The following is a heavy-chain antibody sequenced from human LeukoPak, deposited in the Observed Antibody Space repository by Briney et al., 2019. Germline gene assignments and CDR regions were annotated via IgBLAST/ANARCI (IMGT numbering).Heavy chain of an antibody. J-gene: IGHJ4*02. Sequence: APVKASRKASGYTFTRYGISSVRQAPAHGLEWRGWISAYNGNTDYAQKLQGRVTVTTDTSTSTAYMELRSLRSDDTAVYDWARSDVVVPAAMGDYWGQGTPVTVAS. CDR1: GYTFTRYG. CDR3: ARSDVVVPAAMGDY. V-gene: IGHV1-18*04. D-gene: IGHD2-2*01. CDR2: ISAYNGNT.